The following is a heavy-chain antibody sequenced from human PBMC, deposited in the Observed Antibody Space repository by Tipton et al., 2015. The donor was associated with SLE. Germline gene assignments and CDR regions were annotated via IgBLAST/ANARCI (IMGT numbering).Heavy chain of an antibody. Sequence: TLSLTCHVSGDSIINTDYYWGWIRQPPGKGLEWIGNIYSRGITYYNPSLKSRVTISLDTSKKQISLKLSSVTAADTAVYYCARERRAIGVLITPGAFDIWGQGTMVTVSS. CDR1: GDSIINTDYY. V-gene: IGHV4-39*07. CDR2: IYSRGIT. D-gene: IGHD3-22*01. J-gene: IGHJ3*02. CDR3: ARERRAIGVLITPGAFDI.